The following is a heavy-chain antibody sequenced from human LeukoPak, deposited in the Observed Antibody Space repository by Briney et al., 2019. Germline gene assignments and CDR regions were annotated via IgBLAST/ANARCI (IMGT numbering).Heavy chain of an antibody. Sequence: SETLSLTCAVYGGSFSGYYWGWIRQPPGKGLEWNGEINHSGNTNYNLSLKSRVTISVDTSKNQFSLKLSSVTAADTAVYYCARGTLNYYDSSCYWGYWGQGTLVTVSS. D-gene: IGHD3-22*01. J-gene: IGHJ4*02. CDR3: ARGTLNYYDSSCYWGY. V-gene: IGHV4-34*01. CDR1: GGSFSGYY. CDR2: INHSGNT.